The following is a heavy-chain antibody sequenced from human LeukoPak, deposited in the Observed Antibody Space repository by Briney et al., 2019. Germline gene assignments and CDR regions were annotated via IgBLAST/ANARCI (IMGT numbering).Heavy chain of an antibody. Sequence: GASVKVSCKASGYTFTGYYMHWVRQAPGQGLEWMGRINPNSGGTNYAQKFQSRVTMTRDTSISTAYMELSRLRSDDTAVYYCARVIDSGSYYNYWGQGTLVTVSS. CDR3: ARVIDSGSYYNY. V-gene: IGHV1-2*06. CDR1: GYTFTGYY. J-gene: IGHJ4*02. CDR2: INPNSGGT. D-gene: IGHD3-10*01.